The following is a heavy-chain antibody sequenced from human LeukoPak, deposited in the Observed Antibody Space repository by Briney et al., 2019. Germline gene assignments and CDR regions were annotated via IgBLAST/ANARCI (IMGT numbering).Heavy chain of an antibody. Sequence: GASVKVSCKASGYTFTSYGIGWVRQAPGQGLEWMGWISAYNGNTNYAQKLQGGVTMTTDTSTSTAYMELRSLRSDDTAVYYCARGARQQPENWFDPWGQGTLATVSS. CDR2: ISAYNGNT. CDR3: ARGARQQPENWFDP. D-gene: IGHD6-13*01. V-gene: IGHV1-18*01. CDR1: GYTFTSYG. J-gene: IGHJ5*02.